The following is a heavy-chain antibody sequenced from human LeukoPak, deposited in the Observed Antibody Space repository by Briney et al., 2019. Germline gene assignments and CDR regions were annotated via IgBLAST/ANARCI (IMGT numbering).Heavy chain of an antibody. J-gene: IGHJ4*02. D-gene: IGHD6-13*01. Sequence: ASVKVSCKASGYTFTSYGISWVRQAPGQGLEWMGWINPNSGGTNYAQKFQGRVTMTRDTSISTAYMELSRLRSDDTAVYYCASQQQLTNGIDYWGQGTLVTVSS. CDR2: INPNSGGT. CDR3: ASQQQLTNGIDY. V-gene: IGHV1-2*02. CDR1: GYTFTSYG.